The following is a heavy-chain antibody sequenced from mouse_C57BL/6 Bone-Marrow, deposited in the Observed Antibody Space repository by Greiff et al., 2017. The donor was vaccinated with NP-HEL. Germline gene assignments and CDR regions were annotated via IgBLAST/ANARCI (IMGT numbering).Heavy chain of an antibody. CDR3: AREGPYGDYAMDY. CDR1: GFTFSSYG. J-gene: IGHJ4*01. V-gene: IGHV5-6*01. CDR2: ISSGGSYT. D-gene: IGHD1-1*01. Sequence: EVHLVESGGDLVKPGGSLKLSCAASGFTFSSYGMSWVRQTPDKRLEWVATISSGGSYTYYPDSVKGRFTISRDNAKNTLYLQMSSLKSEDTAMYYCAREGPYGDYAMDYWGQGTSVTVSS.